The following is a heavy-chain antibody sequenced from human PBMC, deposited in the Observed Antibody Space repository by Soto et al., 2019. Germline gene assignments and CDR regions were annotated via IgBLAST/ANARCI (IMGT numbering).Heavy chain of an antibody. J-gene: IGHJ5*02. D-gene: IGHD5-18*01. CDR1: GFTLSTYC. CDR2: ISYDGNNK. CDR3: ARDGERGYSYGYWFHX. V-gene: IGHV3-30-3*01. Sequence: VGSLRLACAASGFTLSTYCMHWVRQAPGKGLEWVAIISYDGNNKYYADSVKGRFTISRDNSKNTLYLQMNSLRAEDTAVFHCARDGERGYSYGYWFHXWGQVTLVTVSX.